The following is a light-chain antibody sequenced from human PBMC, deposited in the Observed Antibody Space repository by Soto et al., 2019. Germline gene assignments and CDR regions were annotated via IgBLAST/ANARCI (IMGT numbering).Light chain of an antibody. V-gene: IGKV1-33*01. CDR2: DAS. J-gene: IGKJ4*01. Sequence: DIQMTQSPSSLSASVGDRVTITCQASQDISNSLNWYQQKPGKAPKLLIYDASNLETGVPSRFSGSGSETDFTFTISSLQPEDIATYYCQQYDNLVTFGGGTKVEI. CDR3: QQYDNLVT. CDR1: QDISNS.